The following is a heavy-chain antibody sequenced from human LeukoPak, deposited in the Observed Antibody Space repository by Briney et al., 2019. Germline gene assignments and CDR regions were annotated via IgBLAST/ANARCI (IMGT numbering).Heavy chain of an antibody. V-gene: IGHV6-1*01. CDR3: ARLRVNCSGGGCYSAMYYYYGMDV. Sequence: SQTLSLTCAISGDSVSNNSAAWNWIRQSPSRGLEWLGRTYYRSKWYNDYAVSVKSRITINPDTSKNQFSLQVNSVTPEDTAVYYCARLRVNCSGGGCYSAMYYYYGMDVWGQGTTVTVSS. CDR2: TYYRSKWYN. J-gene: IGHJ6*02. D-gene: IGHD2-15*01. CDR1: GDSVSNNSAA.